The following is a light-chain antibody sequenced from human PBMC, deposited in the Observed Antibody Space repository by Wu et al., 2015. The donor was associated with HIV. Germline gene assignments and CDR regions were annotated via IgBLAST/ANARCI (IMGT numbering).Light chain of an antibody. V-gene: IGKV3-15*01. Sequence: EIVMTQSPATLSVSPGERATLSCRASQSVSSNLAWYQQRPGQAPRLLIYGTSTRATGIPARFSGSGSGTEFTLTISSMQSEDFAVYYCQQYNNWPPWTFGQGTKGGN. CDR3: QQYNNWPPWT. CDR2: GTS. CDR1: QSVSSN. J-gene: IGKJ1*01.